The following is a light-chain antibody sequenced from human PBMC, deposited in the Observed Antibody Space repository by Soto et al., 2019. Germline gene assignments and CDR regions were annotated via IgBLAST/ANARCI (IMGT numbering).Light chain of an antibody. J-gene: IGKJ4*01. CDR3: QQYYSTPPT. CDR1: QSVLYSSNNNHY. CDR2: WAS. V-gene: IGKV4-1*01. Sequence: DIVMTQCPDSLAVSLGERPTINCKSSQSVLYSSNNNHYLAWYQQKPGQPSKLLIYWASTRESGVPDPCSGSGSGTDFTLTISSLQAEDVAVYYWQQYYSTPPTFGGGAKVEIK.